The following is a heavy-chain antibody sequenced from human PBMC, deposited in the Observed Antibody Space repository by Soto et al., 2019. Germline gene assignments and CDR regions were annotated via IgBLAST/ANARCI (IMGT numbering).Heavy chain of an antibody. Sequence: QVQLVQSGAEVKKPGSSVKVSCTTSGGDFSSYSMNWVRQAPGQGPEWMGGIIPMFGTPNYAPRFQGRVTIAADESTTTVYMELSSLTSEDTAVYYCARDLGPSFYYDSDGPLNPFDIWGQGTMVTVSS. CDR3: ARDLGPSFYYDSDGPLNPFDI. J-gene: IGHJ3*02. CDR2: IIPMFGTP. D-gene: IGHD3-22*01. V-gene: IGHV1-69*01. CDR1: GGDFSSYS.